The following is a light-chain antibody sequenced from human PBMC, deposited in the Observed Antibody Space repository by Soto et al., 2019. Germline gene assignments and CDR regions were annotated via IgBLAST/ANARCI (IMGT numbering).Light chain of an antibody. Sequence: QSALTQPASVSGSPGQSVTISCTGTSSDIGSYNSVCWHQQHPGRAPKLMIYDVSSRASGIPDRFSASNSGNTASLTISGLQSGDEADYFCRSYTSSSTYVFGTGTKVTVL. CDR1: SSDIGSYNS. V-gene: IGLV2-14*03. CDR3: RSYTSSSTYV. J-gene: IGLJ1*01. CDR2: DVS.